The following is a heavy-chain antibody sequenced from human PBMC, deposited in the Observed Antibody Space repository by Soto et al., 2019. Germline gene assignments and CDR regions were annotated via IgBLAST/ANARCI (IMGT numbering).Heavy chain of an antibody. CDR1: GDSVASNSAT. V-gene: IGHV6-1*01. CDR2: TYYRSKWYN. Sequence: SQTLSLTCAISGDSVASNSATWDWIRQSPSGGLEWLGRTYYRSKWYNAYADSVKSRISINPDTPKNQVSLQLKSVTPEDTAVYYCAASFKWNYFDYWGQGTPVTVPS. J-gene: IGHJ4*02. D-gene: IGHD1-26*01. CDR3: AASFKWNYFDY.